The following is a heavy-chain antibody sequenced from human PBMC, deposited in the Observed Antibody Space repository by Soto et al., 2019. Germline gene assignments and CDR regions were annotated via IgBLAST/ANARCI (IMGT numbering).Heavy chain of an antibody. D-gene: IGHD2-2*01. CDR2: INHSGST. CDR1: GGSFSGYY. Sequence: SETLSLTCAVYGGSFSGYYWSWIRQPPGKGLEWIGEINHSGSTNYNPSLKSRVTISVDTSKNQFSLKLSSVTAADTAVYYCARGRVCSSTSCPPSYYYMDVWGKGTTVTVSS. V-gene: IGHV4-34*01. J-gene: IGHJ6*03. CDR3: ARGRVCSSTSCPPSYYYMDV.